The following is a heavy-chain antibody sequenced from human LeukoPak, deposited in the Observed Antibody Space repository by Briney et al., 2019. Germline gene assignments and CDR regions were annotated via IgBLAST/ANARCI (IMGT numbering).Heavy chain of an antibody. CDR2: ISGSGGST. V-gene: IGHV3-23*01. D-gene: IGHD6-13*01. CDR1: GFTFSSYA. CDR3: AKVTEAGTALDY. J-gene: IGHJ4*02. Sequence: GGSLRLSCAASGFTFSSYAMSWVRQAPGKGLEWVSAISGSGGSTYYADSVKGRFTISRDNSKNTLYLQMNSLRAEDTAVYYWAKVTEAGTALDYWGQGTLVTVSS.